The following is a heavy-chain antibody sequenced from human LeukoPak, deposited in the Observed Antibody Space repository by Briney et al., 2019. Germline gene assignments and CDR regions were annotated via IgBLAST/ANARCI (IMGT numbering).Heavy chain of an antibody. J-gene: IGHJ3*02. CDR1: GFTFSTYA. CDR2: ISSSSSYI. D-gene: IGHD3-9*01. CDR3: ARDTYDILTGYYKWAFDI. Sequence: PGGSLRLSCAASGFTFSTYAMHWVRQAPGKGLEWVSSISSSSSYIYYADSVKGRFTISRDNAKNSLYLQMNSLRAEDTAVYYCARDTYDILTGYYKWAFDIWGQGTMVTVSS. V-gene: IGHV3-21*06.